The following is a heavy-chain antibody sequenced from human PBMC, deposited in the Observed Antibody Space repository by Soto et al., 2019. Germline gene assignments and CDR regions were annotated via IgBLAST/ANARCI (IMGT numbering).Heavy chain of an antibody. V-gene: IGHV3-33*01. Sequence: QVQLVESGGGVVQPGRSLRLSCAASGFTFRPYGMHWVRQAPGKGLEWVAVIWYDGSKKYYADSVKGRFTISRDNSKNTMYLQMDGLRAEDTAAYYCARGNYDSSGVGDIWGQGTMVTVSS. CDR1: GFTFRPYG. J-gene: IGHJ3*02. D-gene: IGHD3-22*01. CDR2: IWYDGSKK. CDR3: ARGNYDSSGVGDI.